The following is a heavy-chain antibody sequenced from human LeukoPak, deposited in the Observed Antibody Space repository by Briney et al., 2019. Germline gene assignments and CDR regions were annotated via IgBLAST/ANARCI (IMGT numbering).Heavy chain of an antibody. V-gene: IGHV3-33*01. CDR2: IWYDGSNK. CDR1: GFTFSSYG. Sequence: GGSLRLSCAASGFTFSSYGMHWVRQAPGKGLEWVAVIWYDGSNKYYADSVKGRFTISRDNSKNTLYLQMNSLRAEDTAVYYCARVGSGSYYLGDYWGQGTQVTVSS. D-gene: IGHD1-26*01. CDR3: ARVGSGSYYLGDY. J-gene: IGHJ4*02.